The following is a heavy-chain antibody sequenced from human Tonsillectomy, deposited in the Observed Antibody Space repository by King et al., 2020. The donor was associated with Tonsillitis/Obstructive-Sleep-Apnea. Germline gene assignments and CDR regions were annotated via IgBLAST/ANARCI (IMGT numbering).Heavy chain of an antibody. CDR1: GGTFSSYA. Sequence: VQLVESGAEVKKPGSSVQVSCKASGGTFSSYAISWVRQAPGQGLEWMGGIIPIFGTSNYAQKFQGRVTITADESTSTAYMELSSLRSEDTAVYYCARADNMVQGVKAGRGPYYYYYMDVWGKGTTVTVSS. V-gene: IGHV1-69*01. CDR2: IIPIFGTS. J-gene: IGHJ6*03. D-gene: IGHD3-10*01. CDR3: ARADNMVQGVKAGRGPYYYYYMDV.